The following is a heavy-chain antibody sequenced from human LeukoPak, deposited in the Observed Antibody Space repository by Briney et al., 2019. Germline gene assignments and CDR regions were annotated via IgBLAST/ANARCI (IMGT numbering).Heavy chain of an antibody. CDR1: VYTRTELS. V-gene: IGHV1-24*01. D-gene: IGHD4-17*01. J-gene: IGHJ6*02. CDR3: ATDGAGSTVTTFYYYYYGRDV. Sequence: ASVKVSCKFSVYTRTELSLHWVRQRPAKGLEWVGGFDPKDGETISAQKFQGRVTMTEDTSTDTAYMGLSSLRSEDTAVYYCATDGAGSTVTTFYYYYYGRDVWGQGATVTVSS. CDR2: FDPKDGET.